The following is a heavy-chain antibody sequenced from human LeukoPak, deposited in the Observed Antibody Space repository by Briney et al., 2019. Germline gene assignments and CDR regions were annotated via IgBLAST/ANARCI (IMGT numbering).Heavy chain of an antibody. V-gene: IGHV1-2*02. CDR2: INPNSGAA. CDR3: ARNSAYCTSTSCYNDY. CDR1: GYTFTIYY. J-gene: IGHJ4*02. Sequence: ASVKVSCKTSGYTFTIYYMHWVRQAPGQGLEWMGWINPNSGAATYAQRFQGRVTMTRDTSISTAYMELSRLRSDDTAVYYCARNSAYCTSTSCYNDYWGQGTLVTVSS. D-gene: IGHD2-2*02.